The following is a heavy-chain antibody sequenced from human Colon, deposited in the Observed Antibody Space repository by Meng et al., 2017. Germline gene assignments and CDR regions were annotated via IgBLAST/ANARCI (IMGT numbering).Heavy chain of an antibody. CDR1: GFAFTSYP. J-gene: IGHJ5*02. D-gene: IGHD5-18*01. V-gene: IGHV3-23*04. CDR3: AKPWMQLWLPDR. CDR2: ISSSGDRT. Sequence: EVRLVEAGGGPVQPGGSLGLACEASGFAFTSYPMTWVRQTPGQGLDWVSGISSSGDRTYYADSVKGRFTISRDNSKNTLYLQLNSLRAEDTAIYYCAKPWMQLWLPDRWGQGTLVTVSS.